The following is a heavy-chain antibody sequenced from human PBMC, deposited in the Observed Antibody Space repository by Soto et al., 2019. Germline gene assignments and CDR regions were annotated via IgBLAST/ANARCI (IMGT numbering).Heavy chain of an antibody. CDR3: ARGALSGGSYYNWFDP. D-gene: IGHD1-26*01. CDR2: IWYDGSNK. V-gene: IGHV3-33*01. CDR1: GFTFSSYG. Sequence: GSLRLSCAASGFTFSSYGMHWVRQAPGKGLEWVAVIWYDGSNKYYADSVKGRFTISRDNSKNTLYLQMNSLRAEDTAVYYCARGALSGGSYYNWFDPWGQGTLVTVSS. J-gene: IGHJ5*02.